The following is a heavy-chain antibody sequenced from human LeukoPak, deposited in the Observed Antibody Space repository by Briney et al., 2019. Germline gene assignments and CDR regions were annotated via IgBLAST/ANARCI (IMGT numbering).Heavy chain of an antibody. J-gene: IGHJ3*01. CDR1: GFTFSSYW. Sequence: PGGSLRLSCAASGFTFSSYWMYWVRQAPGKGLVCVSRINSDGSSTSYADSVKGRFTISRDNAKNTPYLQMNSLRAEDTAVYYCARFRPPDAFDLWGQGTMVTVSS. CDR2: INSDGSST. CDR3: ARFRPPDAFDL. V-gene: IGHV3-74*01.